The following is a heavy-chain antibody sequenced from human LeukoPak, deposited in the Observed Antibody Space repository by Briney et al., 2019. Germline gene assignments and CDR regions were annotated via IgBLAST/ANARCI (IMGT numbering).Heavy chain of an antibody. V-gene: IGHV1-46*01. D-gene: IGHD4-17*01. Sequence: ASVKVSCKASGYTFTSYYMHWVRQAPGQGLEWMGIINPSGGSTSYAQKFQGRVTMTRDTSTSTVYMELSGLRSEDTAVYYCAREPTVTNTWFDPWGQGTLVTVSS. CDR2: INPSGGST. CDR1: GYTFTSYY. J-gene: IGHJ5*02. CDR3: AREPTVTNTWFDP.